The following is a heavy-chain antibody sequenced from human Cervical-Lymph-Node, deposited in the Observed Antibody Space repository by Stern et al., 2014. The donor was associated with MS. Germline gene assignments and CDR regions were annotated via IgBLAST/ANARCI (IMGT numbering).Heavy chain of an antibody. CDR3: ARDWDARYTFDY. CDR2: IAYDGSNN. D-gene: IGHD1-1*01. Sequence: VQLLESGGGVVQPGRSLRLSCAASGFTFSRFAMHWVRQAPGKGLEWVAVIAYDGSNNFYADSVKGRFPISRDNSKKTLYLQMNSLRAEDTAVYYCARDWDARYTFDYWGQGTLVTVSS. J-gene: IGHJ4*02. CDR1: GFTFSRFA. V-gene: IGHV3-30*04.